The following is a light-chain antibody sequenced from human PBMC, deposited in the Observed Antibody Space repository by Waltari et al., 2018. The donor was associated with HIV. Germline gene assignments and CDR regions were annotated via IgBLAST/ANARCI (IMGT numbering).Light chain of an antibody. V-gene: IGKV4-1*01. CDR1: QSVLYSSNNKNY. CDR2: WAS. J-gene: IGKJ2*01. Sequence: IVMTQSPDFLVASLGERATIKCKTNQSVLYSSNNKNYLAWYQQKPGPPPKLLIYWASTRESGVPDRFSGSWSETDFTLTISSLQAEDVAVYYCHQYYFTPPHTFGQGTKLEIK. CDR3: HQYYFTPPHT.